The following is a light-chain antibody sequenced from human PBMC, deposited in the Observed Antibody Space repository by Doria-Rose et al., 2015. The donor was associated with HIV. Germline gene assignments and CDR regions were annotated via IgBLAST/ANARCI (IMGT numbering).Light chain of an antibody. CDR1: QRLLYTSKNY. Sequence: DIRVTQSPESLGMSLGERATLNCKSNQRLLYTSKNYLAWYQQKPGQPPKLLIYWASTRQSGVPARFSCSGSGTDFTLTISSLEAEDVAVYYCQQYYGTPSFGPGTTVDIK. J-gene: IGKJ3*01. CDR3: QQYYGTPS. V-gene: IGKV4-1*01. CDR2: WAS.